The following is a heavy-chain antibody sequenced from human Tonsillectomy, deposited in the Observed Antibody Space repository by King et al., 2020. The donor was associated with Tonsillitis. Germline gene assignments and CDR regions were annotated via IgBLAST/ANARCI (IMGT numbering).Heavy chain of an antibody. CDR2: ISYNGITK. D-gene: IGHD3-22*01. Sequence: VQLVESGGGVVPPGRSLRLSCAASGFTFSSYAMHWVLQAPGKGLQWGAVISYNGITKYYADSVKGQFTIPRDNSKNKQYLQIKSLRAEDTAVYYCAIQNYYDSSGYYGPPLFDYWGQGTLVTVSS. J-gene: IGHJ4*02. CDR1: GFTFSSYA. CDR3: AIQNYYDSSGYYGPPLFDY. V-gene: IGHV3-30-3*01.